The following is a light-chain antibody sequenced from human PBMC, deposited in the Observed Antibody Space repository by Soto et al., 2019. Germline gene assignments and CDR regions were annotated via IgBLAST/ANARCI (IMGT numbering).Light chain of an antibody. CDR1: QSVSYN. Sequence: EIVMTQSPATLSVSPGETATLSCRASQSVSYNLAWYQQKPGQGPRLLIYGAFTRATGIPARFSGSGSGTEVSLPISSLQSEDFAVYYCQQYTNWPPLTFGGGTKVEIK. V-gene: IGKV3-15*01. CDR2: GAF. J-gene: IGKJ4*01. CDR3: QQYTNWPPLT.